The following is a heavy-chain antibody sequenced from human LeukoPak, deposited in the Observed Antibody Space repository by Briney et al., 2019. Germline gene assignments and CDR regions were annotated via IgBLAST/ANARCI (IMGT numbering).Heavy chain of an antibody. D-gene: IGHD3-10*01. J-gene: IGHJ4*02. CDR1: GFTFSSYA. CDR3: AKVMTRTMVRGVPPSDY. CDR2: ISGSGGST. V-gene: IGHV3-23*01. Sequence: GGSLRLSCAASGFTFSSYAMTWVRQAPGKGLEWVSTISGSGGSTYYADSVKGRFTISRDNSKNTLYLQMSSLRAEDTAIYYCAKVMTRTMVRGVPPSDYWGQGTLVTVSS.